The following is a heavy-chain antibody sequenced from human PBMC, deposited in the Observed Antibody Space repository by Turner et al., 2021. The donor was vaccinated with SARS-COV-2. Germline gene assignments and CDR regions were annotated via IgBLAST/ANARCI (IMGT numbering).Heavy chain of an antibody. CDR1: GFPSTNAW. D-gene: IGHD3-10*01. V-gene: IGHV3-15*01. J-gene: IGHJ4*02. CDR2: IKSKTDGGTI. Sequence: EVQLVESGGGLLKPGGSLRLSCVASGFPSTNAWMSWVRQGPGKGLECVGRIKSKTDGGTIDYAAPVKGRFTISRDDSKNTLYLQMNSLKTEDTAVYYCTTDPGQLVRGVILDYWGQGTLVTVSS. CDR3: TTDPGQLVRGVILDY.